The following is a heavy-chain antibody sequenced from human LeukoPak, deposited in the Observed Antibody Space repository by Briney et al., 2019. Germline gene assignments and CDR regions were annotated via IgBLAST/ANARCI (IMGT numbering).Heavy chain of an antibody. CDR1: GFTFTNFA. CDR2: ISASGRST. D-gene: IGHD3-22*01. J-gene: IGHJ4*02. CDR3: AKSRSGYYRFDS. Sequence: GGSLRLSCAACGFTFTNFAMSWVRQARGKGLEGVSVISASGRSTYYADSVRGRFTISRDTSKNTLYLQMSSLRAEDTALYYCAKSRSGYYRFDSWGQGTLVIVSS. V-gene: IGHV3-23*01.